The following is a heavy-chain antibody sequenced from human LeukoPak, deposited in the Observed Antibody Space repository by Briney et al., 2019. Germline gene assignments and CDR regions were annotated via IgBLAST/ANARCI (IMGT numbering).Heavy chain of an antibody. D-gene: IGHD4-23*01. CDR1: GXSITSDIFY. CDR3: GKVGGNSNS. Sequence: SETLSLTCAVSGXSITSDIFYWNWIRQHPGKGLEWIGSIHNSRGTSYNPSLESRLTMSVDTSENQFFLKMSYVTAADTAMYYCGKVGGNSNSWGQGTLVTVSS. CDR2: IHNSRGT. J-gene: IGHJ5*02. V-gene: IGHV4-31*11.